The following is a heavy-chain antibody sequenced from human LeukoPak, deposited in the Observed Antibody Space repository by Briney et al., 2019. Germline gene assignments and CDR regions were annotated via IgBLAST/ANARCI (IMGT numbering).Heavy chain of an antibody. D-gene: IGHD6-13*01. CDR3: AGAFSSSWPIDY. J-gene: IGHJ4*02. Sequence: PSETLSLTCTVSGGSISSSSYYWGWIRQPPGKGLEWIGSIYYSGSTYYNPSLKSRVTISVDTSKNQFSLKLSSVTAADTAVYYCAGAFSSSWPIDYWGQGTLVTVSS. V-gene: IGHV4-39*07. CDR2: IYYSGST. CDR1: GGSISSSSYY.